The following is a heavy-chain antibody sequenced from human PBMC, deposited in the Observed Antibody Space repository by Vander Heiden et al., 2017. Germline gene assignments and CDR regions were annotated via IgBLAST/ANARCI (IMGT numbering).Heavy chain of an antibody. Sequence: ELKLVESGGDLVQPGGSLRLSCEASGFTFPDYSMHWVRQVPGKCLQWVSGINWNSGRIGYADSVKGRFTISRDNAKNSLYLQMNSLRGEDTALYYCIKETSAGGADVWGQGTTVTVSS. CDR1: GFTFPDYS. V-gene: IGHV3-9*01. J-gene: IGHJ6*02. CDR2: INWNSGRI. D-gene: IGHD1-26*01. CDR3: IKETSAGGADV.